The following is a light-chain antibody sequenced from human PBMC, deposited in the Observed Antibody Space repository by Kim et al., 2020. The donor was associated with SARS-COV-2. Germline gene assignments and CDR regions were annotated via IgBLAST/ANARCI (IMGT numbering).Light chain of an antibody. Sequence: SPGERATPTCRASQSVNSRYFAWYQQNPGQAPRLLIYGASNRATGIPDRFSGSGSGTDFTLTISRLEPEDFAVYYCQQYASSLWTFGQGTKVDIK. CDR3: QQYASSLWT. CDR2: GAS. CDR1: QSVNSRY. J-gene: IGKJ1*01. V-gene: IGKV3-20*01.